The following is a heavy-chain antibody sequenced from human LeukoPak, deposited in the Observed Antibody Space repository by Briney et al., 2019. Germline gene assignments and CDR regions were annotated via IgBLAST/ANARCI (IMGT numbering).Heavy chain of an antibody. J-gene: IGHJ4*02. D-gene: IGHD3-22*01. CDR2: ISDSGGTT. CDR1: GFTFSSYA. CDR3: AKRTPYSSGSYYFDY. V-gene: IGHV3-23*01. Sequence: SGRSLRLSCEVSGFTFSSYAMSWVRQPPGKGLEWVSAISDSGGTTNYADSVKGRLTISRDNSQNTLYQQMNSLRAEDTAVYYCAKRTPYSSGSYYFDYWGQGTLVTVSS.